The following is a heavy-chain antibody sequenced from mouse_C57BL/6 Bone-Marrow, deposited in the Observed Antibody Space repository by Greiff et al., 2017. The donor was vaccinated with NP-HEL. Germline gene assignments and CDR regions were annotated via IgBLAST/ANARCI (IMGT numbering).Heavy chain of an antibody. V-gene: IGHV1-76*01. CDR1: GYTFTDYY. J-gene: IGHJ2*01. D-gene: IGHD4-1*01. CDR2: IYPGSGNT. Sequence: QVQLKQSGAELVRPGASVKLSCKASGYTFTDYYINWVKQRPGQGLEWIARIYPGSGNTYYNEKFKGKATLTAEKSSSTAYMQLSSLTSEDSAVYFCARWAGTGGDYWGQGTTLTVSS. CDR3: ARWAGTGGDY.